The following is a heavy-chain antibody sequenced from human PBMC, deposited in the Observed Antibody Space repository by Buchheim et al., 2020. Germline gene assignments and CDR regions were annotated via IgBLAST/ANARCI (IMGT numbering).Heavy chain of an antibody. CDR3: AKGRWDTSGWFFDY. CDR2: ISFDGSDQ. Sequence: QVQLVESGGGVVQPGRSLRLSCAASGLTFSTNSMHWVRQAPGKGLEWVAGISFDGSDQHYTESVKGRFTISRDISKNTLTLQMNSLRVEDTAIYYCAKGRWDTSGWFFDYWGQGTL. J-gene: IGHJ4*02. D-gene: IGHD6-19*01. V-gene: IGHV3-30-3*01. CDR1: GLTFSTNS.